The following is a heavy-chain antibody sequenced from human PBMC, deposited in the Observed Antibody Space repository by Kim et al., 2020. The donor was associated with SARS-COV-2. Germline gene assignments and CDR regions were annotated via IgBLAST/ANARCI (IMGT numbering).Heavy chain of an antibody. J-gene: IGHJ5*01. Sequence: GGSLRLSCAASAFTLSNNYMHWVRQAPGKGLEWVALISSDGRTKYYADFEKGRVTISSDTSNKTLLLKMNGLSSEDTAYYYCAREICSRRHALDFDSSG. D-gene: IGHD1-1*01. CDR2: ISSDGRTK. V-gene: IGHV3-30*03. CDR1: AFTLSNNY. CDR3: AREICSRRHALDFDS.